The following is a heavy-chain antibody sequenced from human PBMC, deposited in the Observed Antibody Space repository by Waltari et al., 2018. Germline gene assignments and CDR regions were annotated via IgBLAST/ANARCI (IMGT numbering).Heavy chain of an antibody. J-gene: IGHJ4*02. Sequence: QVQLQESGPGLVKPSETLSLTCTVSGYSISSGYYWGWIRQPPGKGLEWIGSIYHSGSTYYNPSLKSRVTISVDTSKNQFSLKLSSVTAADTAVYYCAREGGYGSGSYSGYWGQGTLVTVSS. V-gene: IGHV4-38-2*02. CDR2: IYHSGST. CDR1: GYSISSGYY. CDR3: AREGGYGSGSYSGY. D-gene: IGHD3-10*01.